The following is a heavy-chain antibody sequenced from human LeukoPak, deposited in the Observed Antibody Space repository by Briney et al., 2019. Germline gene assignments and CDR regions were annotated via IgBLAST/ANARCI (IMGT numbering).Heavy chain of an antibody. CDR2: ISSSGSTI. CDR1: GFTFTSYE. D-gene: IGHD1-14*01. V-gene: IGHV3-48*03. Sequence: GWSLRLSCAASGFTFTSYEMNWVRQAPGKGLEWVSYISSSGSTIYYADSVKGRFTISRDSAKNSLYLQMNSLRAEDTAVYYCAGGGPEEGYFDYWGQGTLVTVSS. CDR3: AGGGPEEGYFDY. J-gene: IGHJ4*02.